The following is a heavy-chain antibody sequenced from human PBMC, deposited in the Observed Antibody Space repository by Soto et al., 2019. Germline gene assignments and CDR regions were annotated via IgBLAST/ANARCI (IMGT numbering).Heavy chain of an antibody. CDR2: IYYSGST. CDR3: ARGGDGRYYYYGMDV. D-gene: IGHD4-17*01. Sequence: SETMSLTCTVSGGSISSYYWGWIRQPPGKGLEWIGYIYYSGSTNYNPSLKSRVTISVDTSKNQFSLKLSSVTAADTAVYYCARGGDGRYYYYGMDVWGQGTTVTVSS. CDR1: GGSISSYY. J-gene: IGHJ6*02. V-gene: IGHV4-59*08.